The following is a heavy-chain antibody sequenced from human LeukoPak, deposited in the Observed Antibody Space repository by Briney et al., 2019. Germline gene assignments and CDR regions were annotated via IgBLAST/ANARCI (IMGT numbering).Heavy chain of an antibody. D-gene: IGHD5-18*01. CDR2: IYYSGST. CDR1: GGSINSSSYY. CDR3: ARHGRWIQPSYGTDV. J-gene: IGHJ6*02. Sequence: SETLSLTCTVSGGSINSSSYYWGWIRQPPGKGLEWIGSIYYSGSTYYNPSLKSRVTIFVDTSKNQFSLKLSSVTAADTAEYYCARHGRWIQPSYGTDVWGQGTTVTVSS. V-gene: IGHV4-39*01.